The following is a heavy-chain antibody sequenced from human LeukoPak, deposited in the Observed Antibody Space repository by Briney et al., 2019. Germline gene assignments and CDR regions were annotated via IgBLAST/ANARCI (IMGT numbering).Heavy chain of an antibody. CDR3: ARRSDYFDS. Sequence: QPGGSLRLSCAASGFTFSTYTMNWVRQAPGKGLEWVSSIISTITTIYYADSVKGRFTISRDNAKNSLYLQMNSLRDEDTAVYYCARRSDYFDSWGPGTLVTVSS. D-gene: IGHD3-3*01. CDR1: GFTFSTYT. V-gene: IGHV3-48*02. CDR2: IISTITTI. J-gene: IGHJ4*02.